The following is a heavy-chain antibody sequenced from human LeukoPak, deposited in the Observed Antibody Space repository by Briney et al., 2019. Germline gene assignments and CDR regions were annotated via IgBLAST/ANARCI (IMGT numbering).Heavy chain of an antibody. CDR1: GFTFSSYA. D-gene: IGHD6-13*01. CDR2: ISGSGDST. J-gene: IGHJ4*02. CDR3: AKTRPLDSSSWSHGDY. Sequence: GGSLRLSCAASGFTFSSYAMSWVRQAPGKGPEWVSAISGSGDSTYYGDSVKGRFTISKDNSKNTLYLQMNSLRAEDTAVYYCAKTRPLDSSSWSHGDYWGQGTLVTVSS. V-gene: IGHV3-23*01.